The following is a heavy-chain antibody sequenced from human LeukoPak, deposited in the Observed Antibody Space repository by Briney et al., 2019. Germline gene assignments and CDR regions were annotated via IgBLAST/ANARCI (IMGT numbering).Heavy chain of an antibody. V-gene: IGHV3-30*02. CDR3: AKDQGRYCSGGSCAIFDY. Sequence: GGTLRLSCAASGFTFSSYGMSWVRQAPGKGLEWVAFIRYDGVIKYYADSVKGRFTISRDNSKNTLYLQMNSLRAEDTTVYYCAKDQGRYCSGGSCAIFDYWGQGTLVTVSS. CDR2: IRYDGVIK. CDR1: GFTFSSYG. J-gene: IGHJ4*02. D-gene: IGHD2-15*01.